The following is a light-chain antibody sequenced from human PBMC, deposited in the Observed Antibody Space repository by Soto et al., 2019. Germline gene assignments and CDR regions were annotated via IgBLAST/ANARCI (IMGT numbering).Light chain of an antibody. V-gene: IGKV3-20*01. CDR1: QSISSCY. CDR2: GTS. J-gene: IGKJ4*01. Sequence: EIVLTQSPGTLSLSPGERATLSCRASQSISSCYLVWFQQKPGQAPRLLIFGTSNRATDIPDRFSGSGSGTDFTLIIGRLEPENFAVYYCQHNGAFGGGTKLEIK. CDR3: QHNGA.